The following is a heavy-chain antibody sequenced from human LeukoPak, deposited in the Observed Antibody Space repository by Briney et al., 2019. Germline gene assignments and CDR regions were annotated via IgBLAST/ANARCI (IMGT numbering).Heavy chain of an antibody. D-gene: IGHD2-2*01. CDR3: ARDGRSWRVDKKDAFDI. Sequence: PGGSLRLSCAASGFTFGSYGMSWVRQAPGKGLEWVSAISGSGGSTYYADSVKGRFTISRDNSKNTLYLQVNSLRAEDAAVYYCARDGRSWRVDKKDAFDIWGQGTMVTVSS. CDR2: ISGSGGST. V-gene: IGHV3-23*01. CDR1: GFTFGSYG. J-gene: IGHJ3*02.